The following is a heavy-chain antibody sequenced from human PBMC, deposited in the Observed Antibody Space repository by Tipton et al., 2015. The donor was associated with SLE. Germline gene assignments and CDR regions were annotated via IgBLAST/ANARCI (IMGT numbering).Heavy chain of an antibody. D-gene: IGHD3-16*01. V-gene: IGHV4-59*11. CDR1: GGSISSHY. CDR2: IYYSGST. J-gene: IGHJ6*02. CDR3: ARSPKSLGEGYYYGMDV. Sequence: TLSLTCTVSGGSISSHYWSWIRQPPGKGLEWIGYIYYSGSTNYNPSLKSRVTISVDTSKNQFSLKLSSVTAADTAVYYCARSPKSLGEGYYYGMDVWGQGTTVTVSS.